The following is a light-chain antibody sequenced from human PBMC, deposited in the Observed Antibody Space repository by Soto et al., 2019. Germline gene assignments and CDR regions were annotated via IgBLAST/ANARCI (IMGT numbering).Light chain of an antibody. Sequence: EVVLTQSPGTLSLSPGERATLSCRASQSVSSSYLAWYQQKPGQAPRLLIYGASSRATGIPDRFSGSGSGTDFTLTISRLEPEDSAVYFCQQYGISPKTFGQGTKVDIK. CDR3: QQYGISPKT. CDR2: GAS. J-gene: IGKJ1*01. V-gene: IGKV3-20*01. CDR1: QSVSSSY.